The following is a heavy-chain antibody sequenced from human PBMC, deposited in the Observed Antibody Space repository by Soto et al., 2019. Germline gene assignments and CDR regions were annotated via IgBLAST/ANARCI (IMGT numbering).Heavy chain of an antibody. CDR3: AREARDLCSGGSCYRGPFDY. CDR2: ISSSGSTI. D-gene: IGHD2-15*01. V-gene: IGHV3-48*03. CDR1: GFTFSSYE. J-gene: IGHJ4*02. Sequence: PGGSLRLSCAASGFTFSSYEMNWVRQAPGKGLEWVSYISSSGSTIYYADSVKGRFTISRDNAKNSLYLQMNSLRAEDTAVYYCAREARDLCSGGSCYRGPFDYWGQGTLVTVSS.